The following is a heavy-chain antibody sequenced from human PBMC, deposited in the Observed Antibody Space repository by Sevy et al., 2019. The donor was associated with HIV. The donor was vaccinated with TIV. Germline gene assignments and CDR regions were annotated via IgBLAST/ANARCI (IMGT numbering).Heavy chain of an antibody. Sequence: GGSLRLSCAASGFTFNYYGVHWVRQAPGKGLEWVAFIGFDGSDINYADSVKGRFTISRDNSQNTMYMQMNSLRPDDTAVYYCAKNTAAAGVGGFDYWGHGTLVTVSS. V-gene: IGHV3-30*02. CDR3: AKNTAAAGVGGFDY. CDR2: IGFDGSDI. D-gene: IGHD6-13*01. J-gene: IGHJ4*01. CDR1: GFTFNYYG.